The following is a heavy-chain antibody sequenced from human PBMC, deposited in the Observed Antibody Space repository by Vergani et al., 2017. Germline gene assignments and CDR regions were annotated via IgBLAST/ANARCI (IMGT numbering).Heavy chain of an antibody. J-gene: IGHJ6*02. CDR2: IVVGSGNT. Sequence: QMQLVQSGPEVKKPGTSVKVSCKASGFTFTSSAMQWVRQARGQRLEWIGWIVVGSGNTNYAQKFQERVTITRDMSTSTAYKELSSLRSEDTAVYYCAAGYSSGWYRWRPGDYYYYGMDVWGQGTTVTVSS. CDR3: AAGYSSGWYRWRPGDYYYYGMDV. CDR1: GFTFTSSA. D-gene: IGHD6-19*01. V-gene: IGHV1-58*02.